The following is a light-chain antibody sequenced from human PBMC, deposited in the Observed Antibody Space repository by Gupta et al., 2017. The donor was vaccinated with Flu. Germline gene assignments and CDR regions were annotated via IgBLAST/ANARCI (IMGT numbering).Light chain of an antibody. J-gene: IGLJ2*01. V-gene: IGLV5-45*02. Sequence: QAVVTQPSSLSASPGASASLTCTLGRALNLETYRIFWFQQKPGSPPRCLLKYKSDSDTQLGSGVPSRFSGSKDASANAGILLISGLQSEDEADYYCMIWHRSTCVFGGGTRLTVL. CDR1: RALNLETYR. CDR3: MIWHRSTCV. CDR2: YKSDSDT.